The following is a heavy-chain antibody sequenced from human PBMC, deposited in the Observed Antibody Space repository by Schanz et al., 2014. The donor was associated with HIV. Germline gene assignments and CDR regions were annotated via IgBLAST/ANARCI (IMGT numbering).Heavy chain of an antibody. J-gene: IGHJ4*02. CDR1: GFTFSRSA. CDR3: ARDGFYKRNKRFVILFDL. V-gene: IGHV3-48*02. D-gene: IGHD3-16*01. CDR2: TNAQGTSI. Sequence: EVQLVESGGGLVKPGGSLRLSCTVSGFTFSRSAMTWVRQAPGKGLEWIVYTNAQGTSIYYADSVKGRFTVSRDNARSSMDMQMNSLRDEDTALYYCARDGFYKRNKRFVILFDLWGRGTLVTVSS.